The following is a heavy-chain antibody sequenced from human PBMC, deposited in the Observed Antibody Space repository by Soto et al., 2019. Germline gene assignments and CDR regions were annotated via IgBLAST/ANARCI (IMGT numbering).Heavy chain of an antibody. CDR3: ARAGYYDSRGYFLDY. Sequence: KPSETLSLTCTVSGGPISSYYWSWIRQPPGKGLEWIGYIYYSGSTNYNPSLKGRVTISVDTSKNQFSLRMRSVTAADTAVYYCARAGYYDSRGYFLDYWGQGTVVTVSS. V-gene: IGHV4-59*01. CDR1: GGPISSYY. CDR2: IYYSGST. J-gene: IGHJ4*02. D-gene: IGHD3-22*01.